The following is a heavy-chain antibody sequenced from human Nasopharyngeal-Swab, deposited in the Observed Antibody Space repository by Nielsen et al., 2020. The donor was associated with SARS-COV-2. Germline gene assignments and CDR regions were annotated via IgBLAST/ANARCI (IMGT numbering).Heavy chain of an antibody. J-gene: IGHJ4*02. D-gene: IGHD2-8*02. CDR3: ASPGTGGSPY. Sequence: GESLKISCAASGFTFSNYGMSWVRQAPGKGLEWVSGITNSGGSSYYADSVKGRFTTSRDNAKNSLYLQMNGLRDEDTAVYYCASPGTGGSPYWGQGTLVTVSS. CDR1: GFTFSNYG. CDR2: ITNSGGSS. V-gene: IGHV3-23*01.